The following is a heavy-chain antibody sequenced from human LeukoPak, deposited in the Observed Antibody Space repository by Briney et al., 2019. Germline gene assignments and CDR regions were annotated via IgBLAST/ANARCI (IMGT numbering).Heavy chain of an antibody. Sequence: GASVKVSCKASGGTFSSYTISWVRQAPGQGLEWMGRIIPILGIANYAQKFRGRVTITADKSTSTVYMELSSLRSEDTAVYYCARESSVVVTAGGLVYWGQGTLVTVSS. CDR2: IIPILGIA. D-gene: IGHD2-21*02. V-gene: IGHV1-69*04. CDR3: ARESSVVVTAGGLVY. J-gene: IGHJ4*02. CDR1: GGTFSSYT.